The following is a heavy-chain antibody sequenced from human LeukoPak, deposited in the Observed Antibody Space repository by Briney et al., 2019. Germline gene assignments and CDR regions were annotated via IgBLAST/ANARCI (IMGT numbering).Heavy chain of an antibody. D-gene: IGHD6-19*01. V-gene: IGHV1-8*03. CDR2: MNPNRGST. CDR1: GYTFTSYG. CDR3: ASATYSSGWREWYFDL. Sequence: ASVKVSCKASGYTFTSYGISGVRQAPGQGLEWMGWMNPNRGSTGYAQKFQGRLRITRNTSISTAYLELSSLRSEDTAVYYCASATYSSGWREWYFDLWGRGTLVTVSS. J-gene: IGHJ2*01.